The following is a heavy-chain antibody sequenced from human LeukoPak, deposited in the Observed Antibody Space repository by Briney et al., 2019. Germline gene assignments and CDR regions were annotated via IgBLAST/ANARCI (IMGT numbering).Heavy chain of an antibody. CDR3: ARGIAAAGRGWFDP. CDR1: GGSISSGGYY. Sequence: SETLSLTCTVSGGSISSGGYYWSWIRQHPGKGLEWIGYIYYSGSTYYNPSLKSRVTISVDTSKNQFSLKLSSVTAADTAVYYCARGIAAAGRGWFDPWGQGTLVTVS. V-gene: IGHV4-31*03. D-gene: IGHD6-13*01. CDR2: IYYSGST. J-gene: IGHJ5*02.